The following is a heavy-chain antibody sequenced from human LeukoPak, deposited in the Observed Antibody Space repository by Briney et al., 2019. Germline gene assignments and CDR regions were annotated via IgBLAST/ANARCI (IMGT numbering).Heavy chain of an antibody. CDR1: GFTFSSYS. J-gene: IGHJ4*02. V-gene: IGHV3-21*01. CDR2: ISSSSSYI. D-gene: IGHD3-3*01. Sequence: PGGSLRLSCAASGFTFSSYSMNWVRQAPGKGLEWVSSISSSSSYIYYADSVKGRFTISRDNAKNSLYLQMNSLRAEDTAVYYCARGRASSPSPYDFWSGYSRYYFDYWGQGTLVTVSS. CDR3: ARGRASSPSPYDFWSGYSRYYFDY.